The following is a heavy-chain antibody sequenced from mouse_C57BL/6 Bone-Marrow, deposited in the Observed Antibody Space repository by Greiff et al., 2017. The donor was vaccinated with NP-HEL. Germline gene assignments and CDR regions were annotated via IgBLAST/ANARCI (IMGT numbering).Heavy chain of an antibody. Sequence: EVKLVESGGGLVQPKGSLKLSCAASGFSFNTYAMNWVRQAPGKGLEWVARIRSKSNNYATYYADSVKDRFTISRDDSDIMLYLQMNNLKTEDTAVYYCVSRAWFAYWGQGTLVTVSA. CDR2: IRSKSNNYAT. V-gene: IGHV10-1*01. CDR1: GFSFNTYA. J-gene: IGHJ3*01. CDR3: VSRAWFAY.